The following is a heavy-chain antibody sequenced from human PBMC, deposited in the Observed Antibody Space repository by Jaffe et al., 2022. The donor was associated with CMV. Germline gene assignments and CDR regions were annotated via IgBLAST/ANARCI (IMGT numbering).Heavy chain of an antibody. D-gene: IGHD5-12*01. V-gene: IGHV1-2*02. Sequence: QVQLVQSGAEVKKPGASVKVSCKASGYTFTGYYMHWVRQAPGQGLEWMGWINPNSGGTNYAQKFQGRVTMTRDTSISTAYMELSRLRSDDTAVYYCAREGGRDGYNENVHAFDIWGQGTMVTVSS. CDR3: AREGGRDGYNENVHAFDI. CDR1: GYTFTGYY. J-gene: IGHJ3*02. CDR2: INPNSGGT.